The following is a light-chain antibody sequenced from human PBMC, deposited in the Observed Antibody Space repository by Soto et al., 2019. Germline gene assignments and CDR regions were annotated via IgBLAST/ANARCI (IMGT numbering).Light chain of an antibody. CDR1: QSVSSN. CDR2: DAS. CDR3: QQRSNWLP. J-gene: IGKJ4*01. Sequence: EIVLTQSPATLSLSPGERASLSCRASQSVSSNLAWYQQKPGQAPRLLIYDASNRATGIPARFSGSGSGTDFTLTNSSLEPEDSAVYYCQQRSNWLPFGGGTKVEIK. V-gene: IGKV3-11*01.